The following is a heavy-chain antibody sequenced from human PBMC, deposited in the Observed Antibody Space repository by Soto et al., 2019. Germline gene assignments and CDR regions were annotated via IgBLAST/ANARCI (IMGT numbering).Heavy chain of an antibody. Sequence: QVQLQESGPGLVKPSETLSLTCTISGSSVSSGSYYWSWIRQPPGKGLEWIGYIYYSGYTDYNPSLKSRVTISLDISKNQFSLKLNSVTAADTAVYYCARVGYDFWSGFENDYYYGMDVWGQGTTVTVSS. V-gene: IGHV4-61*01. CDR2: IYYSGYT. J-gene: IGHJ6*02. CDR1: GSSVSSGSYY. D-gene: IGHD3-3*01. CDR3: ARVGYDFWSGFENDYYYGMDV.